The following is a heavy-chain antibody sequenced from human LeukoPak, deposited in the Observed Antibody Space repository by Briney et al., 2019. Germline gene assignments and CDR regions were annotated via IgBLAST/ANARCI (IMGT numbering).Heavy chain of an antibody. CDR3: ARGPDYYGSEHGAGWFDP. D-gene: IGHD3-10*01. CDR2: IFHSGRT. CDR1: GGSISSSDW. Sequence: PSGTLSLTCAVSGGSISSSDWWSWVRQPPGKGLDWIGEIFHSGRTNYNPSLKSRVTISVDKSKNQSSLNLSSVTAADTAVYYCARGPDYYGSEHGAGWFDPWGQGTLVTVSS. J-gene: IGHJ5*02. V-gene: IGHV4-4*02.